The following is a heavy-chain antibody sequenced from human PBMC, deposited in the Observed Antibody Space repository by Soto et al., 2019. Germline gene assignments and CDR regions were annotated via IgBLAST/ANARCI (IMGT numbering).Heavy chain of an antibody. J-gene: IGHJ4*02. CDR2: MHYSGCS. Sequence: SETLSLTCSFSGDSVTSHYLTWIRQPPEKGLEWIGYMHYSGCSHYNPSLKSRVTISVDTSKNQFSLKLSSVTAADTAVYYCARLMVRGVIFDYWGQGTLVTVSS. D-gene: IGHD3-10*01. CDR1: GDSVTSHY. CDR3: ARLMVRGVIFDY. V-gene: IGHV4-59*08.